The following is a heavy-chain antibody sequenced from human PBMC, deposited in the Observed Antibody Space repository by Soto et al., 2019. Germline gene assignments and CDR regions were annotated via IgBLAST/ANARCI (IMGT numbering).Heavy chain of an antibody. CDR1: GFTFTSSA. CDR3: AADIVLVPAARRPFVY. D-gene: IGHD2-2*01. Sequence: QMQLVQSGPEVKKPGTSVKVSCKASGFTFTSSAVQWVRQARGQRLEWIGWIVVGSGNTNYAQKFQERVTITRDMSTSTAYMELSSLRSEDTAVYYCAADIVLVPAARRPFVYWGQGTLVTVSS. J-gene: IGHJ4*02. V-gene: IGHV1-58*01. CDR2: IVVGSGNT.